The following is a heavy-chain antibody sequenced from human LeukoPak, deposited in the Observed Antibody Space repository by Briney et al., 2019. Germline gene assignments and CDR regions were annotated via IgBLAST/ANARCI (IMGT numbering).Heavy chain of an antibody. V-gene: IGHV1-69*05. CDR2: VIPILGTT. CDR3: ARDDGSATMGFDS. J-gene: IGHJ4*02. D-gene: IGHD1-26*01. Sequence: ASVKVSCKASGTTFSRSAISWVRQAPGRGLEWMGGVIPILGTTNYIQKFQDRVSITTDDSTSTAYMEVTSLKSVDTAVYYCARDDGSATMGFDSWGQGTLVIVSS. CDR1: GTTFSRSA.